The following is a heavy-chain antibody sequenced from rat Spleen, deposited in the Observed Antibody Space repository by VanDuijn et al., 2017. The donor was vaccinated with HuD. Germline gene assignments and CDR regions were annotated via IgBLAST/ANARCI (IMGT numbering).Heavy chain of an antibody. CDR3: ARHYYTVEVYFDY. CDR2: INTGGGNT. V-gene: IGHV5-25*01. Sequence: EVQLVVSGGGLVQPGRSLKLSCAASGFTFSNYYMAWVRQAPTKGLEWVANINTGGGNTYYRDSVKGRFTISRDNAKSTLYLRMASLRCEDTSTYYCARHYYTVEVYFDYWDQGVMVTVSS. J-gene: IGHJ2*01. CDR1: GFTFSNYY. D-gene: IGHD1-1*01.